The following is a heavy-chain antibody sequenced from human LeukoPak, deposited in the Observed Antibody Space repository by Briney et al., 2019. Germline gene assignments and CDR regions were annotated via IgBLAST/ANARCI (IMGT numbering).Heavy chain of an antibody. CDR1: GGTFSSYA. Sequence: SVKVSCKASGGTFSSYAISWVRQAPGQGLERMGGIIPIFGTANYAQKFQGRVTITTDKSTSTAYMELRSLRSEDTAVYYCAGRAPGWFGESVGYYYYYMDVWGKGTTVTVSS. V-gene: IGHV1-69*05. D-gene: IGHD3-10*01. CDR2: IIPIFGTA. J-gene: IGHJ6*03. CDR3: AGRAPGWFGESVGYYYYYMDV.